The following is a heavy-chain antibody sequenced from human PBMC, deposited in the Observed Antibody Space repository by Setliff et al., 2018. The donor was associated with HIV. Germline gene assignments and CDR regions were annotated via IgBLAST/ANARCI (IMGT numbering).Heavy chain of an antibody. D-gene: IGHD6-19*01. CDR3: VRGRSGGWFEGSWFDP. Sequence: SETLSLTCTVSGDSITSGDYYWSWIRQPAGKGLEWIGHIYTSGNTYYNPSLKSRVTISSDTSENQFSLKLNSLTAADTAVYYCVRGRSGGWFEGSWFDPWGQGTLVTVSS. CDR2: IYTSGNT. V-gene: IGHV4-61*09. CDR1: GDSITSGDYY. J-gene: IGHJ5*02.